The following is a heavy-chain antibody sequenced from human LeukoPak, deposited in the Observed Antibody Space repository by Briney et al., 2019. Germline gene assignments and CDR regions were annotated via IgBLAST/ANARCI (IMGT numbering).Heavy chain of an antibody. V-gene: IGHV3-48*01. CDR3: ARDPWGYWYFDL. D-gene: IGHD7-27*01. CDR2: IIISSGIV. J-gene: IGHJ2*01. CDR1: GFTFSTYS. Sequence: GGSLRLSCAASGFTFSTYSLNWVRQAPGKGLEWVSYIIISSGIVYADSVKGRCTVSSDNAKNSLYLQMNSLRAEDTAVYYCARDPWGYWYFDLWGRGTLVTVPS.